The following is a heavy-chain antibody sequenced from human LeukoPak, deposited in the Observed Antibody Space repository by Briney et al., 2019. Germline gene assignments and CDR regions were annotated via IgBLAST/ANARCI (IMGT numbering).Heavy chain of an antibody. V-gene: IGHV4-31*03. CDR2: IYYSGST. CDR1: GGSISSGGYY. D-gene: IGHD6-13*01. J-gene: IGHJ6*02. Sequence: SETLSLTCTVSGGSISSGGYYWSWIRQHPGKGLEWIGYIYYSGSTYYNPSLKSRVTISVDTSKNQFSLKLSSVTAADTAVYYCARSLGSSWYWGIQDYYYYGMDVWGQGTTVTVSS. CDR3: ARSLGSSWYWGIQDYYYYGMDV.